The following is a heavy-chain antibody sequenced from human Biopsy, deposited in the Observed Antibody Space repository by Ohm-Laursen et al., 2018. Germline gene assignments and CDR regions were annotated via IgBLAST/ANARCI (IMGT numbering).Heavy chain of an antibody. CDR2: MNPNSGKT. CDR3: AIAGGTYSKPFDY. V-gene: IGHV1-8*01. D-gene: IGHD1-26*01. Sequence: SVKVSCKASGYTFISYDIDWVRQATGQGLEWVGWMNPNSGKTGYVQKFQGRVTMTTNTSVNTAYMELSSLTFEDTAVYYCAIAGGTYSKPFDYWGQGSQVIVSS. CDR1: GYTFISYD. J-gene: IGHJ4*02.